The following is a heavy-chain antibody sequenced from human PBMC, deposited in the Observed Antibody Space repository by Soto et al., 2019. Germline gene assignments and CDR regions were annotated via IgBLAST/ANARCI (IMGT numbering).Heavy chain of an antibody. J-gene: IGHJ4*02. V-gene: IGHV3-64*01. D-gene: IGHD3-10*01. CDR2: ISSNGGST. CDR3: ARVLYGSGPDY. CDR1: GFTFSSYA. Sequence: EVQLVESGGGLVKPGGSLRLSCAASGFTFSSYAMHWVRQAPGKGLEYVSAISSNGGSTYYANSVKGRFTISRDNSKNTLYLQMGSLRAEDMAVYYCARVLYGSGPDYWGQGTLVTVSS.